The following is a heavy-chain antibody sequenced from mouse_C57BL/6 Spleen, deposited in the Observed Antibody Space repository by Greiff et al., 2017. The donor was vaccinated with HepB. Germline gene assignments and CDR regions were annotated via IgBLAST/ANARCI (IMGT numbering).Heavy chain of an antibody. CDR3: ARGIYYGNYGYYAMDY. V-gene: IGHV1-52*01. J-gene: IGHJ4*01. CDR2: IDPSDSET. CDR1: GYTFTSYW. D-gene: IGHD2-1*01. Sequence: QVHVKQPGAELVRPGSSVKLSCKASGYTFTSYWMHWVKQRPIQGLEWIGNIDPSDSETHYNQKFKDKATLTVDKSSSTAYMQLSSLTSEDSAVYYCARGIYYGNYGYYAMDYWGQGTSVTVSS.